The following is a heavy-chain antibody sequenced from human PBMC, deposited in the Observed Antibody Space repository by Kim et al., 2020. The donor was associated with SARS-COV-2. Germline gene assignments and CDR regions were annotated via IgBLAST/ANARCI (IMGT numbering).Heavy chain of an antibody. CDR2: ISGSGGST. V-gene: IGHV3-23*01. D-gene: IGHD2-2*01. CDR1: GFTFSSYA. J-gene: IGHJ6*02. Sequence: GGSLRLSCAASGFTFSSYAMSWVRQAPGKGLEWVSAISGSGGSTYYADSVKGRFTISRDNSKNTLYLQMNSLRAEDTAVYYCAKRYCSSTSCPSPASKYYYGMDVWGQGTTVTVSS. CDR3: AKRYCSSTSCPSPASKYYYGMDV.